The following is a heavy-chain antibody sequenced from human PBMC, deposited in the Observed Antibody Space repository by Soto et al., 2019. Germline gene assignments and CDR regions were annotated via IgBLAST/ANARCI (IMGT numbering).Heavy chain of an antibody. CDR2: ISAYNGNT. Sequence: QVQLVQSGAEVKKPGASVKVSCKASGYTFTSYGISWVRQAPGQGFEWMGWISAYNGNTNYAQKLQGRVTMTTDTSTSTAYMDLRSLRSHDTAVYYCARSTITIFGVVTPGAFDIWGQGTMVTVSS. CDR3: ARSTITIFGVVTPGAFDI. CDR1: GYTFTSYG. D-gene: IGHD3-3*01. J-gene: IGHJ3*02. V-gene: IGHV1-18*01.